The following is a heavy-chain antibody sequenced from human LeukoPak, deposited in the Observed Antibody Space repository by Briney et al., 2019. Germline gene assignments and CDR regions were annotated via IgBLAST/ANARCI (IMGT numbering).Heavy chain of an antibody. D-gene: IGHD3-22*01. V-gene: IGHV4-61*02. CDR2: IYTSGST. Sequence: PSQTLSLTCTVSGGSISSGSYYWSWIRQPAGKGLEWIGRIYTSGSTNYNPSLKSRVTISVDTSKNQFSLKLSSVTAADTAVYYCARDPRGYYDSSGFHDAFDIWGQGTMATVSS. J-gene: IGHJ3*02. CDR3: ARDPRGYYDSSGFHDAFDI. CDR1: GGSISSGSYY.